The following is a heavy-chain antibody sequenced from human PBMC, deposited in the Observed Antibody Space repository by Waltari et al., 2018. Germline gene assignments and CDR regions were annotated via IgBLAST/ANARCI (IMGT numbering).Heavy chain of an antibody. CDR1: GFTCSSHW. CDR2: IKQDGSEK. Sequence: EVQLVEYGGGWVQPGGSLRLSCATSGFTCSSHWMSWVRQAPGKGVECVANIKQDGSEKYYVDSVKVRFTISRDNAKNSLYLQMNSLRAEDTAVYYCARELSDGDPLDYWGQGTLVTVSS. CDR3: ARELSDGDPLDY. V-gene: IGHV3-7*04. D-gene: IGHD4-17*01. J-gene: IGHJ4*02.